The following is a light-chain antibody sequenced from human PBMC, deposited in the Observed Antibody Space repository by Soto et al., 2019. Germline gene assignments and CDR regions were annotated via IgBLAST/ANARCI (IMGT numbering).Light chain of an antibody. Sequence: DIQMTQSPSTLSASVGDRVTITCRASQSISSWLAWYQQKPGKAPKLLIYDASSLESGVPSRFSGSGSGTEVTLTISSLQPDDFATYYCQQSYSTPYTFGQGTKLEIK. CDR2: DAS. J-gene: IGKJ2*01. CDR3: QQSYSTPYT. CDR1: QSISSW. V-gene: IGKV1-5*01.